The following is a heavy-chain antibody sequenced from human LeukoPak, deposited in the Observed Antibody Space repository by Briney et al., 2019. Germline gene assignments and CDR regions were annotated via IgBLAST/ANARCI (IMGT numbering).Heavy chain of an antibody. V-gene: IGHV1-2*02. D-gene: IGHD6-13*01. CDR2: INPTIGGT. Sequence: GASVKVSCKASGYTLTGYYMHWVRQAPGQGLEWMGWINPTIGGTNYAQKFQGRVTMTRDTSSSTAYMELSRLRSDDTAGYYWVRGDGIAAAGTPWGQGTLVTVSS. J-gene: IGHJ5*02. CDR3: VRGDGIAAAGTP. CDR1: GYTLTGYY.